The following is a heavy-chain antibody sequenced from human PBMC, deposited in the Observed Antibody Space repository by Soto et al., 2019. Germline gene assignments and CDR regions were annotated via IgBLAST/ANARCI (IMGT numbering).Heavy chain of an antibody. D-gene: IGHD3-10*01. CDR1: GGSISSYY. Sequence: PSETLSLTCTVSGGSISSYYWSWIRQPPGKGLEWIGYIYYSGSTNYNPSLKSRVTISVDTSKSQFSLKPSSVTAADTAVYYCARTRVTYYYGSGSYSGPYFDYWGQGTLVTVSS. CDR3: ARTRVTYYYGSGSYSGPYFDY. J-gene: IGHJ4*02. CDR2: IYYSGST. V-gene: IGHV4-59*01.